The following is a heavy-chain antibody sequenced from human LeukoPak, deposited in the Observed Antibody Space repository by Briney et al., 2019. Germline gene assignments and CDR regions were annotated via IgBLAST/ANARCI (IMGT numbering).Heavy chain of an antibody. CDR3: AREWKQLVEGGTYFDY. Sequence: SQTLSLTCTVSGGSISSGSYYWSWIRQPAGKGLEWIGRIYTSGSTNYNPSLKSRVTISVDTSKNQFSLKLSSVTAADTAVYYCAREWKQLVEGGTYFDYWGQGTLVTVSS. CDR2: IYTSGST. CDR1: GGSISSGSYY. V-gene: IGHV4-61*02. D-gene: IGHD6-6*01. J-gene: IGHJ4*02.